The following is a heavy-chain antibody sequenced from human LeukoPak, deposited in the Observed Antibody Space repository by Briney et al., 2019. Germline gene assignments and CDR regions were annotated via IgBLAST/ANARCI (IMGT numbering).Heavy chain of an antibody. CDR2: IYYSGST. CDR1: GGSISSSSYY. J-gene: IGHJ6*03. CDR3: ARPNSGSYSSNYYMDV. D-gene: IGHD1-26*01. Sequence: PSETLSLTCTVSGGSISSSSYYWGWIRQPPGKGLEWIGSIYYSGSTNYNPSLKSRVTISVDTSKNQFSLKLSSVTAADTAAYYCARPNSGSYSSNYYMDVWGKGTTVTVSS. V-gene: IGHV4-39*07.